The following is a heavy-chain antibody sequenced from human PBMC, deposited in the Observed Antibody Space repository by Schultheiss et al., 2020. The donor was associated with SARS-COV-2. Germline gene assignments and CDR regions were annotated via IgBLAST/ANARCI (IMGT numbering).Heavy chain of an antibody. D-gene: IGHD3-3*01. CDR2: IIPIFGTA. CDR1: GGTFSSYA. J-gene: IGHJ3*02. V-gene: IGHV1-69*06. CDR3: ARDPGDEWHRGVYAFDI. Sequence: KISCKASGGTFSSYAISWVRQAPGQGLEWMGGIIPIFGTANYAQKFQGRVTITADKSTSTAYMELSSLRSEDTAVYYCARDPGDEWHRGVYAFDIWGQGTMVTVSS.